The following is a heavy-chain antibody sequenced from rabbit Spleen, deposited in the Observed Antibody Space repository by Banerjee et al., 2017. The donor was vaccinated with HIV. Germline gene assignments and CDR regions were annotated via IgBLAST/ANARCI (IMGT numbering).Heavy chain of an antibody. CDR3: ARGVGIAWGRHFNL. CDR1: GFSFSSSDW. V-gene: IGHV1S45*01. J-gene: IGHJ4*01. Sequence: EESGGDLVKPEGSLTLTCTASGFSFSSSDWICWVRQVPGKGLEWIACIDGDSRGSTYYTSWAKGRFIGSKISSTTVTLQMTSLTAADTATYFCARGVGIAWGRHFNLWGPGTLVTVS. D-gene: IGHD4-1*01. CDR2: IDGDSRGST.